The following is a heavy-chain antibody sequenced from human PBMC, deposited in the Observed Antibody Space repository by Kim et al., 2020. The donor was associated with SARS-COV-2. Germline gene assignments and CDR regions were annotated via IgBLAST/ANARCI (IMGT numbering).Heavy chain of an antibody. CDR2: INHSGST. J-gene: IGHJ5*02. CDR3: ARGPHHSSSWPLRPFDP. D-gene: IGHD6-13*01. Sequence: SETLSLTCAVYGGSFSGYYWSWIRQPPGKGLEWIGEINHSGSTNYNPSLKSRVTISVDTSKNQFSLKLSSVTAADTAVYYCARGPHHSSSWPLRPFDPWGQGTLVTVSS. CDR1: GGSFSGYY. V-gene: IGHV4-34*01.